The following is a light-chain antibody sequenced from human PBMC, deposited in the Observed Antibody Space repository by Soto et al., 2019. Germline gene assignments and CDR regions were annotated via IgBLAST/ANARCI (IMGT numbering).Light chain of an antibody. CDR3: QQRSNWPPLT. Sequence: EIVLTQSPATLSLSPGERATLSCRASQSVSSYLAWYQQKPGQAPRLLIYDASNRATGIPARFSGSGSGTDFTLTISSLAPQDFAVYYGQQRSNWPPLTFGGGTKVEIK. CDR1: QSVSSY. V-gene: IGKV3-11*01. J-gene: IGKJ4*01. CDR2: DAS.